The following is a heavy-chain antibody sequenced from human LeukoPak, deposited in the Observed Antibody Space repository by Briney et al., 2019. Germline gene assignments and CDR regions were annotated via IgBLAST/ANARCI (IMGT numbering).Heavy chain of an antibody. Sequence: GGSLRLSCAASGFSLSGYTMNWVRQAPGKGLQWVSSISTSSTYIYYTDSVKGRFTISRDNAENSLYLQMNSLRPEDTAGYYCAREGSYCSCDCSPAWGQGTLVTVSS. J-gene: IGHJ5*02. CDR1: GFSLSGYT. V-gene: IGHV3-21*01. D-gene: IGHD2-21*02. CDR3: AREGSYCSCDCSPA. CDR2: ISTSSTYI.